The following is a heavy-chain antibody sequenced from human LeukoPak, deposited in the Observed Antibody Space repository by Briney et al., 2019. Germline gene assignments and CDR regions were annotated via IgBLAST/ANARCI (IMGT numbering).Heavy chain of an antibody. D-gene: IGHD2-15*01. V-gene: IGHV1-18*01. CDR1: GYTFTSYG. CDR3: TRGVVVVVAATSVLDP. J-gene: IGHJ5*02. CDR2: ISAYNGNT. Sequence: ASVKVSCKASGYTFTSYGISWVRQAPGQGLEWMGWISAYNGNTNYAQKLQGRVTMTTDTSTSTAYMELRSLRSDDTAVYYCTRGVVVVVAATSVLDPWGQGTLVTVSS.